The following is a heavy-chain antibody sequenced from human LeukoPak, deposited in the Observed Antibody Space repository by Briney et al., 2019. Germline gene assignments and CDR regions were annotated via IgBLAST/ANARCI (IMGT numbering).Heavy chain of an antibody. CDR2: IDNDGGST. CDR3: AIAAHMSSPVY. CDR1: GFTISGYW. J-gene: IGHJ4*02. Sequence: GGSLRISCSASGFTISGYWMLCVRQAPGKGPVWVSRIDNDGGSTTYADSVKGRFTISRDNAKNTLYLQMSSLRGEDTAVYDCAIAAHMSSPVYCGQGTLVTVSS. V-gene: IGHV3-74*01. D-gene: IGHD2-21*01.